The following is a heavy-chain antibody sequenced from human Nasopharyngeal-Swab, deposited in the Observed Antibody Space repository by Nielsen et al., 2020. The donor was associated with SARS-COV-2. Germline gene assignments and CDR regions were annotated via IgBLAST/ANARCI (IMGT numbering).Heavy chain of an antibody. J-gene: IGHJ4*02. CDR1: GFTFGYYG. Sequence: GGSLRLSCAASGFTFGYYGMHWVRQAPGKGLEWVAVISYDGSNKYYADSVKGRFTISRDNSKNTLYLQMNSLRAEDTAVYYCARDLGGAAAGTDYWGQGTLVTVSS. D-gene: IGHD6-13*01. CDR2: ISYDGSNK. V-gene: IGHV3-30*03. CDR3: ARDLGGAAAGTDY.